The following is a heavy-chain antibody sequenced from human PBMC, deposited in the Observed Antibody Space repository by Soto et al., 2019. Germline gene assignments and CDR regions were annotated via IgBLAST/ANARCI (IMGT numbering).Heavy chain of an antibody. CDR3: AKDAQWDLLLRYFDY. V-gene: IGHV3-23*01. CDR2: ISGSGDST. CDR1: GFTFRNYA. D-gene: IGHD1-26*01. Sequence: EVQLLESGGDLVQPGGSLRLSCAASGFTFRNYALSWVRQAPGKGLEWVSGISGSGDSTYYADSVKGRFTISRDNSKNTLYLQMNSLRAEDTAVYYCAKDAQWDLLLRYFDYWGQGTLVTVSS. J-gene: IGHJ4*02.